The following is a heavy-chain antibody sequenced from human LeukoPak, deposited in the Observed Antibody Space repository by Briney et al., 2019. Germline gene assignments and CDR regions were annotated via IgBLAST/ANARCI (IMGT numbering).Heavy chain of an antibody. CDR1: GFTFSNHG. J-gene: IGHJ4*02. CDR2: ISYDGSNK. Sequence: GGSLTLSCAASGFTFSNHGMHWVRQAPGKGLEWVAVISYDGSNKYYTDSVKGRFTISRDNSKNTLYLQMNSLRAEDTAVYYCAKDGAVRGVMPYYFDYWGQGTLVTVSS. CDR3: AKDGAVRGVMPYYFDY. D-gene: IGHD3-10*01. V-gene: IGHV3-30*18.